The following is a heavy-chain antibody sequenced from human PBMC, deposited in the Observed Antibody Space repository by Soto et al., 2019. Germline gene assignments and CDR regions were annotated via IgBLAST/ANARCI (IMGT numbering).Heavy chain of an antibody. Sequence: SQTLSHTYTVSSGSPRTSSYYLCCILHPPKKGLEWIGSIYYSGSTYYNPSLKSRVTISVDTSKNQSSLKLSSVTAADTAVYYCAIVVVSFFLLHSYY. CDR3: AIVVVSFFLLHSYY. CDR2: IYYSGST. CDR1: SGSPRTSSYY. D-gene: IGHD2-2*01. V-gene: IGHV4-39*01. J-gene: IGHJ6*01.